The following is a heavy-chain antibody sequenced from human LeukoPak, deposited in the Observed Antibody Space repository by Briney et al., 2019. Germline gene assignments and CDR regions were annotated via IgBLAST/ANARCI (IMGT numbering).Heavy chain of an antibody. CDR3: ARDRGICSGGSCHEKDNWFDP. CDR1: GYTFTSYD. Sequence: ASVKASCKASGYTFTSYDINWVRQATGQGLEWMGWMNPNSGNTGYAQKFQGRVTMTRNTSISTAYMELSSLRSEDTAVYYCARDRGICSGGSCHEKDNWFDPWGQGTLVTVSS. D-gene: IGHD2-15*01. V-gene: IGHV1-8*01. J-gene: IGHJ5*02. CDR2: MNPNSGNT.